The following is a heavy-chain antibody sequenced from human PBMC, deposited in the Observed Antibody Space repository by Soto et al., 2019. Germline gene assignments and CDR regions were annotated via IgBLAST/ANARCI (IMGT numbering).Heavy chain of an antibody. CDR3: TTSGGGSGWSF. CDR2: IRGKGDGGAT. Sequence: EVQLVESGGGLVKPGGSLRLSCAASGLTFSNAEMTWVRQAPGKGLEWVGRIRGKGDGGATDYAAPVKYRFIILRDDSENMVYLQMNSLKTEDTAVYYCTTSGGGSGWSFWGQVTLVTVSS. CDR1: GLTFSNAE. J-gene: IGHJ4*02. D-gene: IGHD6-19*01. V-gene: IGHV3-15*07.